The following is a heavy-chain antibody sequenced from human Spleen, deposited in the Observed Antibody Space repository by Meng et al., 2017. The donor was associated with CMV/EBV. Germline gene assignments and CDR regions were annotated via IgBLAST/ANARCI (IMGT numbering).Heavy chain of an antibody. CDR2: TSSSSSYI. V-gene: IGHV3-21*01. D-gene: IGHD3-10*01. CDR1: GFTFSSYS. Sequence: GGSLRLSCAASGFTFSSYSMNWVRQAPGKGLEWVSSTSSSSSYIYYADSVKGRFTISRDNAKNSLYLQMNSLRAEDTAVYYCARDPLTMVRGVIPFDYWGQGTLVTVSS. CDR3: ARDPLTMVRGVIPFDY. J-gene: IGHJ4*02.